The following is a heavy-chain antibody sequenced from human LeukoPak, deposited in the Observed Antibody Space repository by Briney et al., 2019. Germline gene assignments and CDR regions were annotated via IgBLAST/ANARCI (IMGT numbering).Heavy chain of an antibody. CDR1: GGSMSDYC. CDR3: ASSYYYYYYMDV. V-gene: IGHV4-4*07. CDR2: IYTSGST. J-gene: IGHJ6*03. Sequence: SETLSLTCTVSGGSMSDYCWSWIRQPAGKGVEWIGRIYTSGSTNYNPSLKSRVTISVDTSKNQFSLKLSSVTAADTAVYYCASSYYYYYYMDVWGKGTTVTISS.